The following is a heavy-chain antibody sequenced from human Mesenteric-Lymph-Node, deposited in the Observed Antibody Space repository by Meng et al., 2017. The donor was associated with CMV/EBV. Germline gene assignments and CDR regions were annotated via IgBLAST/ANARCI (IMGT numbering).Heavy chain of an antibody. Sequence: QGQFPQGGAGPVKPSETLSVTCAVYGGSFSGYYWNWIRQSPEKGLEWIGEINHSGSTTYNPSFTSRIIISVDTSTNQISLNMSSVTAADTAVYYCARGSSYDILTGYFDYWGQGALVTVSS. V-gene: IGHV4-34*01. CDR3: ARGSSYDILTGYFDY. CDR1: GGSFSGYY. CDR2: INHSGST. J-gene: IGHJ4*02. D-gene: IGHD3-9*01.